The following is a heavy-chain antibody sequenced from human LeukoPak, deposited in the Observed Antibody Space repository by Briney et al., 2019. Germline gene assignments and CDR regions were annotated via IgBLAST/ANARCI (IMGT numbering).Heavy chain of an antibody. V-gene: IGHV3-7*01. J-gene: IGHJ4*02. CDR1: GFTFRGYW. CDR3: ARDDGDL. Sequence: GGSLRLSCADSGFTFRGYWMKWVRQAPGQGLEWVASIKEDGREKFYVDSVKGRFTISRDDAKNSLYLQMDSLRVGDTAVYYCARDDGDLWGQGTLVTVSS. CDR2: IKEDGREK.